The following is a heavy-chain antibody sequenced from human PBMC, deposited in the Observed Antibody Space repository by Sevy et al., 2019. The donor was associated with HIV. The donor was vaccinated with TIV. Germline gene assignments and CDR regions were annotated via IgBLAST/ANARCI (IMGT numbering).Heavy chain of an antibody. CDR1: GGSISSSSYY. CDR3: ARYYYDILTGYSGSFGMDV. CDR2: IYYSGST. Sequence: SENLSLTCTVSGGSISSSSYYWGWIRQPPGKGLEWIGSIYYSGSTYYNPSLKSRVTISVDTSKNQFSLKLSSVTAADTAVYYCARYYYDILTGYSGSFGMDVWGQGTTVTVSS. J-gene: IGHJ6*02. V-gene: IGHV4-39*01. D-gene: IGHD3-9*01.